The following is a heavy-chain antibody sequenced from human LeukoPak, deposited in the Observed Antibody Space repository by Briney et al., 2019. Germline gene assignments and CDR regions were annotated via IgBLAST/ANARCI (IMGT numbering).Heavy chain of an antibody. Sequence: PSQTLSLTCTVSGGSISSGGYYWSWIRQPPGKGLEWIGYIYHSGSTYYNPSLKSRVTISVDRSKNQFSLKLSSVTAADTAVYYCAREDWTVVTPTPPAWGQGTLVTVSS. D-gene: IGHD4-23*01. CDR3: AREDWTVVTPTPPA. CDR1: GGSISSGGYY. J-gene: IGHJ5*02. V-gene: IGHV4-30-2*01. CDR2: IYHSGST.